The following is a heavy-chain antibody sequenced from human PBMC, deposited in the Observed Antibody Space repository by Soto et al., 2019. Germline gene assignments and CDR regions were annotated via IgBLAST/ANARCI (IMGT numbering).Heavy chain of an antibody. Sequence: GGSLRLSCAASGFTFSSYAMSWVRQAPGKGLEWVSAISGSGGSTYYADSMKGRFTISRDNSKKTLYLQMNSLRAEDTAVYYCAKEARSDAQRTKPDDAFDIWGQGTMVTVSS. CDR2: ISGSGGST. V-gene: IGHV3-23*01. J-gene: IGHJ3*02. CDR1: GFTFSSYA. CDR3: AKEARSDAQRTKPDDAFDI.